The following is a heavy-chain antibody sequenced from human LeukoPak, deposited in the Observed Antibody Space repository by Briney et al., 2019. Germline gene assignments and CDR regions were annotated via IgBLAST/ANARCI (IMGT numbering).Heavy chain of an antibody. D-gene: IGHD3-22*01. V-gene: IGHV4-61*02. CDR3: AREDYYDSSGYYWYFDL. CDR1: GGSISSGSYY. J-gene: IGHJ2*01. CDR2: IYTSGST. Sequence: SETLSLTCTVSGGSISSGSYYWSWIRQPAGKGLEWIVRIYTSGSTNYNPSLKSRVTISVDTSKNQFSLKLSSVTAADTAVYYCAREDYYDSSGYYWYFDLWGRGTLVTVSS.